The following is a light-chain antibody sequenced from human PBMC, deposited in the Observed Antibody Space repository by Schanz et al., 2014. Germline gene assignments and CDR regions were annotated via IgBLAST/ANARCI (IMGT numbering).Light chain of an antibody. CDR3: QQYSKSPLT. CDR1: QSVNSN. V-gene: IGKV3D-15*01. CDR2: GAS. J-gene: IGKJ4*01. Sequence: VMTQSPATLSVSPGERVTLSCRASQSVNSNLAWYQHKPGQAPRLLIYGASTRATGIPARFSGSGSGTEFTLTISRLEPEDFAVYYCQQYSKSPLTFGGGTKVEI.